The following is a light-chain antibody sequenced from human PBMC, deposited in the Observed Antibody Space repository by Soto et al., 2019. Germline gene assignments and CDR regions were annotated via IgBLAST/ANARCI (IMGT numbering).Light chain of an antibody. J-gene: IGKJ4*01. V-gene: IGKV3-11*01. CDR2: DAS. CDR3: LQRSDWPLT. CDR1: QSVNSY. Sequence: EMVLTQSPATLSLSPGERATLSCSASQSVNSYLAWYQQKPGQAPRLLIYDASNRANGIPARFSGSGSGTDFTLTISSLEPEDFAVYYCLQRSDWPLTFGGGTKVEIK.